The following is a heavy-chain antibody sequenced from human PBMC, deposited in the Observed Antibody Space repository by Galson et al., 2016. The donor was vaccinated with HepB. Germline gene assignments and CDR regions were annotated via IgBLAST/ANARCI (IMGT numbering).Heavy chain of an antibody. CDR1: GFRLSDSV. J-gene: IGHJ4*02. D-gene: IGHD6-19*01. CDR3: TSARITVSGHEDY. V-gene: IGHV3-73*01. Sequence: SLRLSCAASGFRLSDSVMHWVRQPFGKGLEWVGRIRSKANNDATAYAASVKGRFTISRDDSNNTAYLQMNSLKTEDTAIYYCTSARITVSGHEDYWGQGTLVTVSS. CDR2: IRSKANNDAT.